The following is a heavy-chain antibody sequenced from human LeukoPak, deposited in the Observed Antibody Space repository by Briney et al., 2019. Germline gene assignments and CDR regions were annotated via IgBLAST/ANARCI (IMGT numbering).Heavy chain of an antibody. Sequence: PGGSLRLSCAASGFTLSSYAMNWVRQAPGKGLEWVSGISGSGSAYYADSVKGRFSISRDKSKNTVYLQMDSLRAEDTAVYYCAEVAYWGQGTLVTVSS. CDR3: AEVAY. CDR1: GFTLSSYA. J-gene: IGHJ4*02. CDR2: ISGSGSA. D-gene: IGHD2-15*01. V-gene: IGHV3-23*01.